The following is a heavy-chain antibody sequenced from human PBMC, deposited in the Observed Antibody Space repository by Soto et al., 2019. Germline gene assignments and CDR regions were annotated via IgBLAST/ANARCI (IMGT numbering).Heavy chain of an antibody. V-gene: IGHV5-51*01. CDR1: GYTFTNYL. CDR3: ARGEGWNPHHPCDY. J-gene: IGHJ4*02. CDR2: IYPGDSDT. D-gene: IGHD1-1*01. Sequence: EVQLVQSGAEVQKPGEPLRIYCKASGYTFTNYLIGWVRQMPGKGLEWMGIIYPGDSDTRYSPSFQGQVTISADKSISTAFLQWSSLKASDTAMYYCARGEGWNPHHPCDYWGQGTLVTVSS.